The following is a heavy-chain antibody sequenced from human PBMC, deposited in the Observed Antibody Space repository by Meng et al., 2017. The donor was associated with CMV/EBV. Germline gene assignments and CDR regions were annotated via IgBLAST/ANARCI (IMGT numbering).Heavy chain of an antibody. D-gene: IGHD3-10*01. J-gene: IGHJ4*02. Sequence: SETLSLTCTVSGGSISSSSYYWGWIRQPPGKGLEWIGSIYYSGSTYYNPSLKSRVTISVDTSKNQFSLKLSSVTAADTAVYYCARGLTMVRGVMPGHWGQGTLGTVSS. CDR2: IYYSGST. CDR3: ARGLTMVRGVMPGH. CDR1: GGSISSSSYY. V-gene: IGHV4-39*07.